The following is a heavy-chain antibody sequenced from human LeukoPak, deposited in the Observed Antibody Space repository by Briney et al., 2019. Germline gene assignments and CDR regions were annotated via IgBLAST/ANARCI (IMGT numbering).Heavy chain of an antibody. CDR1: GFTFNNYA. CDR3: AKGGIAAASKDWFDP. V-gene: IGHV3-23*01. Sequence: GGSLRLSCETSGFTFNNYAVSWVRQAPGKGLEWVSSISGGGITYYADSVKGRFTISRDNSKNTLYLQMNSLRAEDTAVYYCAKGGIAAASKDWFDPWGQGILVTVSS. D-gene: IGHD6-13*01. CDR2: ISGGGIT. J-gene: IGHJ5*02.